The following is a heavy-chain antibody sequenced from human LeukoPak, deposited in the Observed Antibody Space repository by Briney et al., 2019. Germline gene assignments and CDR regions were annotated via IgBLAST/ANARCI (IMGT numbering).Heavy chain of an antibody. Sequence: SETLSLTCTVSGGSISSYYWSWIRQPPGNGLEWIGYIYYSGSTNYNPSLKSRVTISVDTSKNQFSLKLSSVTAADTAVYYCARGGRFDYGDYWGQGTLVTVSS. V-gene: IGHV4-59*01. D-gene: IGHD1-26*01. J-gene: IGHJ4*02. CDR1: GGSISSYY. CDR3: ARGGRFDYGDY. CDR2: IYYSGST.